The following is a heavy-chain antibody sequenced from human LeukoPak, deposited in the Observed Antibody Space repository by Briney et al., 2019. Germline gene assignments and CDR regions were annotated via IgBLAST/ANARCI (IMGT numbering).Heavy chain of an antibody. J-gene: IGHJ4*02. CDR3: ASDSPTYYDFWSGYPGADY. CDR1: GYTFTTYG. V-gene: IGHV1-18*01. Sequence: ASVKVSCKVSGYTFTTYGISWVRQAPGQGLEWMGWISAYSGNTKNAQNYQDRVTMTTDTSTSTAYMELRSLRSDDTAVYFCASDSPTYYDFWSGYPGADYWGQGTLVTVSS. D-gene: IGHD3-3*01. CDR2: ISAYSGNT.